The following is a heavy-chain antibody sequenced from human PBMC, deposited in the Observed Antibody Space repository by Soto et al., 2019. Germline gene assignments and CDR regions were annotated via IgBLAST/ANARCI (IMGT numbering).Heavy chain of an antibody. Sequence: GESLKISCKGSGYSFTSYWIGWVRQMPGKGLEWMGIIYPGDSDTRYSPSFQGQVTISADKSISTAHLQWSSLKASDTAMYYCARLRRVLRFLEWQTRLIDYWGQGTLVTVSS. CDR1: GYSFTSYW. CDR3: ARLRRVLRFLEWQTRLIDY. D-gene: IGHD3-3*01. CDR2: IYPGDSDT. J-gene: IGHJ4*02. V-gene: IGHV5-51*01.